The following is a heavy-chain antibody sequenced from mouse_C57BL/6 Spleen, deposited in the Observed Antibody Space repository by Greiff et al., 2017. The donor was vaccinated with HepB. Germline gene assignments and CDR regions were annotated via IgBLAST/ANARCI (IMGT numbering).Heavy chain of an antibody. CDR2: IHPNSGST. Sequence: QVQLQQPGAELVKPGASVKLSCKASGYTFTSYWMHWVKQRPGQGLEWIGMIHPNSGSTNYNEKFKSKATLTVDKSSSTAYMQLSSLTSEDSAVYYCADRSSFYAMDYWGQGTSVTVSS. J-gene: IGHJ4*01. D-gene: IGHD1-3*01. V-gene: IGHV1-64*01. CDR3: ADRSSFYAMDY. CDR1: GYTFTSYW.